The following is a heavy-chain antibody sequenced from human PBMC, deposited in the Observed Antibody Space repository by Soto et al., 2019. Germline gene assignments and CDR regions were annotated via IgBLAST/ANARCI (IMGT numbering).Heavy chain of an antibody. D-gene: IGHD3-9*01. Sequence: SETLSLTCAVYGGSFSGYYWSWIRQPPGKGLEWIGEINHSGSTNYNPSLKSRVTISVDTSKNQFSLKLSSVTAADTAVYYCARGNVENYDIVTGPNDAFDIWGQGTMVTVSS. CDR2: INHSGST. CDR3: ARGNVENYDIVTGPNDAFDI. CDR1: GGSFSGYY. V-gene: IGHV4-34*01. J-gene: IGHJ3*02.